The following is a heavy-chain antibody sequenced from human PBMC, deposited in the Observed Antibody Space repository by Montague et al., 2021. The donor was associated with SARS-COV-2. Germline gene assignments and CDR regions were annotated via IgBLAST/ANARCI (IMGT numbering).Heavy chain of an antibody. CDR3: ARQGRVSMVRLNWFDP. D-gene: IGHD3-10*01. V-gene: IGHV4-39*01. CDR1: GGSISSSSYY. J-gene: IGHJ5*02. Sequence: SETLSLTCTVSGGSISSSSYYWGWIRQPPGKGLEWNGSIYYSGSTYYNPYLKSRVTISVDTSKNQFSLRLSTVTAAATAVYYCARQGRVSMVRLNWFDPWGQGTLVTVSS. CDR2: IYYSGST.